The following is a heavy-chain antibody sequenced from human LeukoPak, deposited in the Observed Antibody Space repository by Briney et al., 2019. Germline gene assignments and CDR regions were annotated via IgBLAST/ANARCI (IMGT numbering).Heavy chain of an antibody. D-gene: IGHD5-18*01. CDR1: GGTFSSYA. V-gene: IGHV1-69*06. CDR3: ARGGYSYGLLNNWFDP. CDR2: ITPIFDTA. J-gene: IGHJ5*02. Sequence: GASVKVSCKASGGTFSSYAISWVRQAPGQGLEWMGGITPIFDTAKYAQKFLGRVTITADKSTSTAYMELNSLRSEDTAVYYCARGGYSYGLLNNWFDPWGQGTLVTVSS.